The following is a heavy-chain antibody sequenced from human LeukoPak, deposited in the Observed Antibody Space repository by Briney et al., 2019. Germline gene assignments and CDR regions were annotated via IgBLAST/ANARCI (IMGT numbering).Heavy chain of an antibody. D-gene: IGHD3-22*01. Sequence: EASVKVSCKASGYTFTNYGITWVRQVPGQGLEWMGWIADYNGNTNYAQMLQGRVTMTTDTSTSTAYMELSSLRSEDTAVYYCARARDRTYYDSSGPFDYWGQGTLVTVSS. CDR1: GYTFTNYG. CDR2: IADYNGNT. J-gene: IGHJ4*02. CDR3: ARARDRTYYDSSGPFDY. V-gene: IGHV1-18*01.